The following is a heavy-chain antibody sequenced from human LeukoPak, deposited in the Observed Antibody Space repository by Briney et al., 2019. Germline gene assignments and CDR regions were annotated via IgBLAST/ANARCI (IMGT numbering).Heavy chain of an antibody. CDR2: IIPIFGTA. CDR1: GGTFSSYA. CDR3: AKDRVPSGPLDY. D-gene: IGHD2-15*01. J-gene: IGHJ4*02. V-gene: IGHV1-69*06. Sequence: SVKVSCKASGGTFSSYAISWVRQAPGQGLEWMGGIIPIFGTANYAQKFQGRVTITADKSTSTAYMELSSLRSEDTAVYYCAKDRVPSGPLDYGGQGTLVTVSS.